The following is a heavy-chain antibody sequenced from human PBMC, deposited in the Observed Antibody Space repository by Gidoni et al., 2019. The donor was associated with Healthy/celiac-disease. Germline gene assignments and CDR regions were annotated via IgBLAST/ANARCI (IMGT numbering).Heavy chain of an antibody. CDR1: GYTFTSYD. CDR3: ARARRGSGYYYVN. CDR2: MNPNSGNT. V-gene: IGHV1-8*01. D-gene: IGHD3-22*01. Sequence: QVQLVQSGAEVKKPGSSVKVSCKASGYTFTSYDINWVRQTTGQGLEWMGWMNPNSGNTGNAKKFKGRVTMTRNTSISTAYMELSSLRSEDTAVYYCARARRGSGYYYVNWGQGTLVTVSS. J-gene: IGHJ4*02.